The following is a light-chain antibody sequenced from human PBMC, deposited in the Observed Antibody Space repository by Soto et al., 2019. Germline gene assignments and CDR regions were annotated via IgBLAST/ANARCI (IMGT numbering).Light chain of an antibody. CDR1: QGISNY. CDR2: AAS. Sequence: DIQMTQSPSSLSASVGDRVTITCRASQGISNYLAWYQQKPGKVPKLLIYAASTLQSGVPSRYSGSGSGTDFTLAISSLQTEDVATYYCQKYNSAPRTFCQGTKVEIK. V-gene: IGKV1-27*01. J-gene: IGKJ1*01. CDR3: QKYNSAPRT.